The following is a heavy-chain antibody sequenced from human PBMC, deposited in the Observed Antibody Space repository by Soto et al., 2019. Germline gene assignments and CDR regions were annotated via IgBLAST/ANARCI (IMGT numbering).Heavy chain of an antibody. Sequence: SETLSLTCTVSGDSISSADYYWSWIRQTPGEGLEWIGHIFYSGTTYYNPSLKSRLTISVDTSKNHFSLRLTSVTAADTAVYYCARDLWVEPELYYYGMDVWGQGTTVTVSS. CDR2: IFYSGTT. D-gene: IGHD1-1*01. V-gene: IGHV4-30-4*01. CDR3: ARDLWVEPELYYYGMDV. J-gene: IGHJ6*02. CDR1: GDSISSADYY.